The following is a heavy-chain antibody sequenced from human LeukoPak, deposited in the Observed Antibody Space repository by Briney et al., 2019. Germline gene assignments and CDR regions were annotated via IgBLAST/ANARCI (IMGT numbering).Heavy chain of an antibody. D-gene: IGHD1-26*01. Sequence: SETLSLTCNVSGGSISTNYWTWIRQPPGKGLKWIGYIYYSGNTNYNPSLKSRVTISVDKSRNQFSLKLTSVTAADTAVYYCARAYSGTLPAKDWGQGTLVTVSS. CDR1: GGSISTNY. J-gene: IGHJ4*02. CDR3: ARAYSGTLPAKD. V-gene: IGHV4-59*01. CDR2: IYYSGNT.